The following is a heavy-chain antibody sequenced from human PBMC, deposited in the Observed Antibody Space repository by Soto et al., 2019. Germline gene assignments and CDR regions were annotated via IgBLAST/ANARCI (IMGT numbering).Heavy chain of an antibody. V-gene: IGHV2-5*02. CDR1: GFSLTTGGVA. Sequence: QITLKESGPTLVKPTQTLTLTCTFSGFSLTTGGVAVGWIRQPPGKALEWLALIYWDDDKRYSPSLKSRLSTTKDTSKNQVVLTMTNMDPVDTATYYCAHSACSGADGSSRWYFALWGRGTLVTVSS. J-gene: IGHJ2*01. CDR3: AHSACSGADGSSRWYFAL. CDR2: IYWDDDK. D-gene: IGHD2-15*01.